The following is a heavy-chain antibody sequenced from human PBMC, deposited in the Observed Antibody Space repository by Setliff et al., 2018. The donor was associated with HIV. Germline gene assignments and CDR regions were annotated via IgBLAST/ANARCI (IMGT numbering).Heavy chain of an antibody. V-gene: IGHV4-38-2*01. J-gene: IGHJ3*01. Sequence: NPSETLSLTCGVSGYSISSDYCWGWIRQPPGKGLEWIGNMCHGGNNNYYNPSLKSRVTISVDTSKNQFFLKVTSVTAADTAVYYCARQGAGYYYDSSEYYTGNGFDFWGQGTLVTVSS. D-gene: IGHD3-22*01. CDR3: ARQGAGYYYDSSEYYTGNGFDF. CDR1: GYSISSDYC. CDR2: MCHGGNNN.